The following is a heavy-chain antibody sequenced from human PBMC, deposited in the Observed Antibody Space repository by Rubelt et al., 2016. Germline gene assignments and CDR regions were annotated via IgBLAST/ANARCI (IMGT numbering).Heavy chain of an antibody. D-gene: IGHD2-2*01. Sequence: QVQLQQWGAGLLKPSETLSLTCAVYGGSFSGYYWSWIRQPPGKGLEWIGEINHSGSTNYNPSLRRLVTRSVDTSKNQFSLKLSSVTAADTAVYYCARQTVVVPAAALPIPDYWGQGTLVTVSS. CDR2: INHSGST. CDR3: ARQTVVVPAAALPIPDY. J-gene: IGHJ4*02. CDR1: GGSFSGYY. V-gene: IGHV4-34*01.